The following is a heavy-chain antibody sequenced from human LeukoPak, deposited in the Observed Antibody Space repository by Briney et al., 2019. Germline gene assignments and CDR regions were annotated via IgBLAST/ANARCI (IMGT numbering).Heavy chain of an antibody. CDR3: ARGGSGWNEHPPVD. Sequence: SQTLSLTCTVSGGSISSGGYYWSWIRQHPGKGLEWIGYIYYSGSTYYNPSLKSRVTISVDTSKNQFSLKLSSVTAADTAVYYCARGGSGWNEHPPVDWGQGTLVTVSS. J-gene: IGHJ4*02. CDR1: GGSISSGGYY. CDR2: IYYSGST. D-gene: IGHD6-19*01. V-gene: IGHV4-31*03.